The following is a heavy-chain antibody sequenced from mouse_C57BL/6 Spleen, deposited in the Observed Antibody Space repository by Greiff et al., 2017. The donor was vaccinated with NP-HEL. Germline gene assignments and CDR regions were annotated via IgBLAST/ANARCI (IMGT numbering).Heavy chain of an antibody. Sequence: QVQLKESGPELVKPGASVKISCKASGYAFSSSWMNWVKQRPGKGLEWIGRIHPGDGDTNYNGKFKGKATLTADKSSSTAYMQLSSLTSEDSAVYFCARSLGSSYGWFAYWGQGTLVTVSA. CDR3: ARSLGSSYGWFAY. CDR1: GYAFSSSW. D-gene: IGHD1-1*01. V-gene: IGHV1-82*01. J-gene: IGHJ3*01. CDR2: IHPGDGDT.